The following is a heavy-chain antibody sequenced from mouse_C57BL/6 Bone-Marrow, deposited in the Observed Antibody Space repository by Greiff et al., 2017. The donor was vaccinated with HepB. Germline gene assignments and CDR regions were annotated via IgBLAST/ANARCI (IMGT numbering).Heavy chain of an antibody. V-gene: IGHV10-3*01. CDR1: GFTFNTYA. CDR3: VSAYYSNYGAMDY. J-gene: IGHJ4*01. Sequence: EVKLMESGGGLVQPKGSLKLSCAASGFTFNTYAMHWVRQAPGKGLEWVALIRSKSSNYATYYADSVKDRLTISRDESQSMLYLQMNNLKTEETAMYYCVSAYYSNYGAMDYWGQGTTVTVSS. D-gene: IGHD2-5*01. CDR2: IRSKSSNYAT.